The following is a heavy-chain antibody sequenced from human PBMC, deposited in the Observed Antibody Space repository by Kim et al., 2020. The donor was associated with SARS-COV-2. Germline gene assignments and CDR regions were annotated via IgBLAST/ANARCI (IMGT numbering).Heavy chain of an antibody. D-gene: IGHD1-1*01. CDR1: GFTFGDYA. CDR2: ISWNSGSL. J-gene: IGHJ4*02. Sequence: GGSLRLSCAASGFTFGDYAMHWVRQAPGKGLEWVSGISWNSGSLGYADSVKGRFTISRDNAKNSLRLQMNSLRAEDTALYYWAKVIDGRDDNNYKGICFDYWGQGTLVTVSS. V-gene: IGHV3-9*01. CDR3: AKVIDGRDDNNYKGICFDY.